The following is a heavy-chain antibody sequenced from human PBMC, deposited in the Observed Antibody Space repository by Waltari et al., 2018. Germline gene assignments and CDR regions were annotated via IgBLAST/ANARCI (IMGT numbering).Heavy chain of an antibody. V-gene: IGHV3-7*01. CDR3: ARDGHWLSGVGDC. Sequence: EVQLVESGGGLVQPGGSLRLSCAASGFTFSSYWMSWVRQAPGKGLGWVANIDQDGSEKYYVDSVKGRFTISRDNARNSLYLQMNSLSAEDTAVYYCARDGHWLSGVGDCWGQGTLVTVSS. CDR2: IDQDGSEK. J-gene: IGHJ4*02. CDR1: GFTFSSYW. D-gene: IGHD7-27*01.